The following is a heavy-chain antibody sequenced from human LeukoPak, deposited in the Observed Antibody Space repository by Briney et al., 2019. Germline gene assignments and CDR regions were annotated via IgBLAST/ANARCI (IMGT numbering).Heavy chain of an antibody. V-gene: IGHV1-46*01. CDR2: INPSGGST. CDR3: ARDSCSGGSCYYYFDY. CDR1: GYTFTSYY. D-gene: IGHD2-15*01. J-gene: IGHJ4*02. Sequence: ASVNVSCKASGYTFTSYYMHWVRQAPGQGLEWMGIINPSGGSTSYAQKFQGRVTMTRDTSTSTVYMELSSLRSEDTAVYYCARDSCSGGSCYYYFDYWGQGTLVTVSS.